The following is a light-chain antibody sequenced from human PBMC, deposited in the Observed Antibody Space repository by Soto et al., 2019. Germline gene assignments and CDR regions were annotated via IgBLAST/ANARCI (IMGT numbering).Light chain of an antibody. J-gene: IGKJ4*01. CDR3: QQYNNWPLT. CDR2: KAS. CDR1: QSISSS. V-gene: IGKV1-5*03. Sequence: DSQMTQSPSTLSAYVGDRVAIPCRASQSISSSLAWYQQKPGKAPKLLIYKASSLESGVPSRFSGSGSGTDFTLTISSLQSEDFAVYYCQQYNNWPLTFGGGTKVVI.